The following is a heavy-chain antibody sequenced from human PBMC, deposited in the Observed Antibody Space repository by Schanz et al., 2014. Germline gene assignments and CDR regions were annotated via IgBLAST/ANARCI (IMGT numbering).Heavy chain of an antibody. CDR2: IYYRGST. J-gene: IGHJ3*02. CDR3: ARERDALDI. V-gene: IGHV4-31*03. CDR1: GDFISSSGSY. Sequence: QVQLQQSGPGLVKPSQTLSLTCTVSGDFISSSGSYWTWIRQHPGKGLEWIGYIYYRGSTYYNPSLKSRVTISTDMSRNQFSLRLKSVTAADTALYYCARERDALDIWGQGTMVIVSS.